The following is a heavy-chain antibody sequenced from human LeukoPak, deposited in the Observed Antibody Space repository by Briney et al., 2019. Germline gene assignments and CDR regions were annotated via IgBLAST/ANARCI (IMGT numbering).Heavy chain of an antibody. V-gene: IGHV4-31*03. CDR2: IYYSGST. CDR3: AKGTEVRGVIAH. D-gene: IGHD3-10*01. J-gene: IGHJ4*02. Sequence: PSQTLSLTCTVSGGSISSGGYYWSWIRQHPGKGLEWIGYIYYSGSTYYNLSLKSRVTISVDTSENQFSLKLSSVTAADTAVYYCAKGTEVRGVIAHWGQGTLVTVSS. CDR1: GGSISSGGYY.